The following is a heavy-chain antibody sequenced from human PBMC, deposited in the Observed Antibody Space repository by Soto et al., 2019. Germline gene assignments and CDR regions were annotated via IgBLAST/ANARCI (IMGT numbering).Heavy chain of an antibody. CDR2: VSYDGTIT. D-gene: IGHD2-2*01. V-gene: IGHV3-30-3*01. Sequence: GGSLRLSCAASGFTISNYGMHWVRQAPGKGLEWVAVVSYDGTITYYADSVKGRFTISRDNSKNTLYLQMNSLRTEDTAVYYCATTRVGPCSSSICFSGIFDGMDVWGQGTTVTVSS. CDR1: GFTISNYG. CDR3: ATTRVGPCSSSICFSGIFDGMDV. J-gene: IGHJ6*02.